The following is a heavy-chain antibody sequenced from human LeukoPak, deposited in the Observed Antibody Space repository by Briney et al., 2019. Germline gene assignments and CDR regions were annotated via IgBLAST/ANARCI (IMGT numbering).Heavy chain of an antibody. CDR1: GFTFSSYA. J-gene: IGHJ4*02. Sequence: GGSLRLSCAAPGFTFSSYAMHWVRQAPGKGLEWAAVISYDGSNKYYADSVKGRFTISRDNSKNTLYLQMNSLRAEDTAVYYCARGREGSGWYVPLSDWGQGTLVTVSS. V-gene: IGHV3-30-3*01. CDR2: ISYDGSNK. D-gene: IGHD6-19*01. CDR3: ARGREGSGWYVPLSD.